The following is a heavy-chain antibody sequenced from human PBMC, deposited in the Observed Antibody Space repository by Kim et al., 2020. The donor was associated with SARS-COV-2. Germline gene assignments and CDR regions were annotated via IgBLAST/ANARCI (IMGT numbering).Heavy chain of an antibody. D-gene: IGHD3-16*02. CDR2: INHSGST. V-gene: IGHV4-34*01. CDR1: GGSFSGYY. Sequence: SETLSLTCAVYGGSFSGYYWSWIRQPPGKGLEWIGEINHSGSTNYNPSLKSRVTISVDTSKNQFSLKLSSVTAADTAVYYCAKSGSYPYYYYYYMDVWGKGTTVTVSS. J-gene: IGHJ6*03. CDR3: AKSGSYPYYYYYYMDV.